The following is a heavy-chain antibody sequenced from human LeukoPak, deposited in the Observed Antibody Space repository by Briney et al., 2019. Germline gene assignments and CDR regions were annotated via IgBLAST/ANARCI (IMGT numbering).Heavy chain of an antibody. D-gene: IGHD2-21*01. J-gene: IGHJ5*02. CDR3: ARGAPVFRWFDP. V-gene: IGHV1-8*01. Sequence: ASVKVSCKASGYTFTSYDINWVRQATGQGLEWMGWMNPNSGNTGYAQKFQGRVTMTRNTSISTAYMELSRLRSDDTAVYYCARGAPVFRWFDPWGQGTLVTVSS. CDR2: MNPNSGNT. CDR1: GYTFTSYD.